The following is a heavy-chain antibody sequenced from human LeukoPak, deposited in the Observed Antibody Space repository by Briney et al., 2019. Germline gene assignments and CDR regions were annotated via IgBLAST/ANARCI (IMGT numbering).Heavy chain of an antibody. V-gene: IGHV3-30-3*01. Sequence: GGSLRLSCAASGFTFSSYAMQWVRQAPGKGLEWVAVISYDGSNKYYADSVKGRFTISRDNSKNTLYLQMNSLRAEDMAVYYCARGGDSSTPYYYYYYGMDVWGQGTTVTVSS. J-gene: IGHJ6*02. CDR3: ARGGDSSTPYYYYYYGMDV. CDR1: GFTFSSYA. CDR2: ISYDGSNK. D-gene: IGHD4-17*01.